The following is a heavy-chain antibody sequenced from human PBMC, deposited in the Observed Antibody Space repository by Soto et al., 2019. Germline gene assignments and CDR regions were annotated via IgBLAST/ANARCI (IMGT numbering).Heavy chain of an antibody. CDR2: IYYSGST. CDR3: ARRGSGSYSDY. CDR1: DGSLSDNY. J-gene: IGHJ4*02. Sequence: SETLSLTCAVYDGSLSDNYYTWTRQSPGKGLEWIGSIYYSGSTYYNPSLKSRVTISVDTSKNQFSLKLSSVTAADTAVYYCARRGSGSYSDYWGQGTLVTVSS. D-gene: IGHD3-10*01. V-gene: IGHV4-34*01.